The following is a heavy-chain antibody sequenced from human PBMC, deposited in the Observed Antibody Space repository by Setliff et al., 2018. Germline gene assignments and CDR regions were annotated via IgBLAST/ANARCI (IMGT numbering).Heavy chain of an antibody. CDR2: IYTSGTT. D-gene: IGHD4-4*01. V-gene: IGHV4-61*09. CDR3: ARASVVHAVTIGY. Sequence: LSLTCTVSGGSVGNSYYYWTWVRQPAGKGLEWIGHIYTSGTTNYSPSLKTRVTISTDTSKNQFSLNLTSVTAADTAIYYCARASVVHAVTIGYWGQGTLVTVSS. CDR1: GGSVGNSYYY. J-gene: IGHJ4*02.